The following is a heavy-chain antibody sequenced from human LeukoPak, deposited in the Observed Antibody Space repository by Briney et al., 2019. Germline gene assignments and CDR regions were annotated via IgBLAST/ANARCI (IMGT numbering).Heavy chain of an antibody. CDR3: ARHSWFGNWFGP. V-gene: IGHV4-34*01. D-gene: IGHD3-10*01. CDR1: GGSFSGYY. J-gene: IGHJ5*02. Sequence: SETLSLTCAVYGGSFSGYYWSWIRQPPGKGLEWIGEINHSGSTNYNPSLKSRVTISVDTSKNQFSLKLSSVTAADTAVYYCARHSWFGNWFGPWGQGTLVTVSS. CDR2: INHSGST.